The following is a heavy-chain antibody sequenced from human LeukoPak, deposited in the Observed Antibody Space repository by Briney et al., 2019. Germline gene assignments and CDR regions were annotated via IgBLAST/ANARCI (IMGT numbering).Heavy chain of an antibody. CDR3: ARDLEAGGPLDY. CDR2: IIPIFGTA. D-gene: IGHD3-16*01. Sequence: ASVKVSCKASGGTFSSYAISWVRQAPGQGLEWMGGIIPIFGTANYAQKFQGRVTITADESTSTAYMELSSLRSEDTAVYYCARDLEAGGPLDYWSQGTLVTVSS. CDR1: GGTFSSYA. V-gene: IGHV1-69*13. J-gene: IGHJ4*02.